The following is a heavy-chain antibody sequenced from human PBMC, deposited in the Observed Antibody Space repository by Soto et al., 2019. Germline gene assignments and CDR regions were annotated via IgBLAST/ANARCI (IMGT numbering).Heavy chain of an antibody. D-gene: IGHD2-15*01. CDR1: GFTFSNAW. CDR3: TAEEVVVVVAATPYWFDP. Sequence: EVQLVESGGGLVKPGGSLRLSCAASGFTFSNAWMSWVRQAPGKGLEWVGRIKSKTDGGTTDYAAPVKGRFTISRDDSKNTLYLQMNSLKTEDTAMYYCTAEEVVVVVAATPYWFDPWGQGTLVTVSS. CDR2: IKSKTDGGTT. V-gene: IGHV3-15*01. J-gene: IGHJ5*02.